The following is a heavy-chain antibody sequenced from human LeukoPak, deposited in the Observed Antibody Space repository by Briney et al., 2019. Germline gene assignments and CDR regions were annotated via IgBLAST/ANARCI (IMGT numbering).Heavy chain of an antibody. V-gene: IGHV4-38-2*02. CDR1: GYSISSGYY. J-gene: IGHJ5*02. Sequence: PSETLSLTCTVSGYSISSGYYWGWIRQPPGKGLEWIGSIYHSGSTYYNPSLKSRATISVDTSKNQFSLKLSSVTAADTAVYYCARGRQWLANNWFDPWGQGTLVTVSS. CDR2: IYHSGST. CDR3: ARGRQWLANNWFDP. D-gene: IGHD6-19*01.